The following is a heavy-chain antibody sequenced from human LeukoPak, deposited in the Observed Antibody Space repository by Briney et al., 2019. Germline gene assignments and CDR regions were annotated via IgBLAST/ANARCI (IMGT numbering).Heavy chain of an antibody. J-gene: IGHJ4*02. CDR1: GFTFSSYG. CDR2: IRYDGRNK. Sequence: GRSLRLSCAASGFTFSSYGMHWVRQAPGKGLEWVAFIRYDGRNKYYADSVKGRFTISRDNSKNTLYLQMNSLRAEDTAVYYCARGNSGWLDYFDYWGQGALVTVSS. D-gene: IGHD6-19*01. CDR3: ARGNSGWLDYFDY. V-gene: IGHV3-30*02.